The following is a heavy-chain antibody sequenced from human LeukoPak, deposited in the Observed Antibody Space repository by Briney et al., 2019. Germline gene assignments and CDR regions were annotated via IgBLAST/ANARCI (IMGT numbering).Heavy chain of an antibody. CDR2: IYSGGST. CDR1: GFTVSGDY. D-gene: IGHD5-12*01. J-gene: IGHJ6*03. CDR3: AKGGGYEAQYYYYYLDV. V-gene: IGHV3-53*05. Sequence: GGSLRLSCAASGFTVSGDYMSWVRQAPGKGLEWVSVIYSGGSTYYADSVKGRFTISRDNSKNTLYLQMKSLRAEDTAVYYCAKGGGYEAQYYYYYLDVWGKGTTVTISS.